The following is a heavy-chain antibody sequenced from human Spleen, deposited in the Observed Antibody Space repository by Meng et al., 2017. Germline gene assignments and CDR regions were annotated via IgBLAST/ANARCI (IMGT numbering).Heavy chain of an antibody. J-gene: IGHJ6*02. CDR1: GGSFSDYY. V-gene: IGHV4-34*01. D-gene: IGHD3-16*01. CDR3: ARGRLEYYYDSSEIYYFYGMDV. CDR2: INHSGST. Sequence: SETLSLTCAVYGGSFSDYYWRWSWIRQPPGKGLEWIGEINHSGSTNYNPSLKSRVTISVDTSKNQFSLKLSSVTAADTAVYFCARGRLEYYYDSSEIYYFYGMDVWGRGTTVTVSS.